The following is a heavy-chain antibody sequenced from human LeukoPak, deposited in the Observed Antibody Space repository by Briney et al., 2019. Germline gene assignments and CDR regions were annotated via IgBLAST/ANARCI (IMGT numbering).Heavy chain of an antibody. CDR3: AIWASGNY. CDR2: MDPSGSQK. CDR1: GFTFNRSW. V-gene: IGHV3-7*01. J-gene: IGHJ4*02. Sequence: GGSLRLSCAASGFTFNRSWLNWVRQAPGRVLEWVANMDPSGSQKRYVDSVKGRFTISKDNPGTSLYLEMNSLRTEDTAIYYCAIWASGNYWGQGTLVTVSS. D-gene: IGHD3-10*01.